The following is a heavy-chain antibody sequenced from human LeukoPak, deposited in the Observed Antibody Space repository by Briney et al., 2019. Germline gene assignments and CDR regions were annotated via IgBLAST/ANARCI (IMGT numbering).Heavy chain of an antibody. V-gene: IGHV3-23*01. J-gene: IGHJ4*02. CDR2: ISGSGGST. Sequence: TGGSLRLSCAASGFTFSSYAMSWVRQAPGKGLEWVSAISGSGGSTYYADSVKGRFTISRDNSKNTLYLQMNSLRAEDTAVYYCAKPRGEWELYYFDYWGQGTLVTVSS. CDR3: AKPRGEWELYYFDY. D-gene: IGHD1-26*01. CDR1: GFTFSSYA.